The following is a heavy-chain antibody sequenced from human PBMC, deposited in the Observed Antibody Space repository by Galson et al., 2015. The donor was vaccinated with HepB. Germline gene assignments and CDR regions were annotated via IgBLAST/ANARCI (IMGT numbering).Heavy chain of an antibody. D-gene: IGHD2-15*01. V-gene: IGHV3-30*02. J-gene: IGHJ6*02. CDR3: AKVGSESYYQYYGMDV. CDR1: GFTFSSYA. Sequence: SLRLSCAASGFTFSSYAMSWVRQAPGKGLEWVAFIQSDGSNKDYADSVKGRFTISRDNSKNTLYLQMNSLRPEDTAVYYCAKVGSESYYQYYGMDVWGQGTTVTVSS. CDR2: IQSDGSNK.